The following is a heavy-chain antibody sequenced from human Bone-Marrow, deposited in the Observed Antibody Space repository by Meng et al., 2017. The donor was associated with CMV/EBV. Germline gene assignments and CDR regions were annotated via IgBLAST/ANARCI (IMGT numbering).Heavy chain of an antibody. CDR2: IFSNDEK. J-gene: IGHJ4*02. CDR1: GLSLSNARMG. CDR3: ARTYDFWSGYYRYYFDY. Sequence: SGPTLVKPTETLMLTCTVSGLSLSNARMGVSWIRQPPGKALEWLAHIFSNDEKSYSTSLKSRLTISKDTSKSQVVLTMTNMDPVDTATYYCARTYDFWSGYYRYYFDYWGQGTLVTVSS. D-gene: IGHD3-3*01. V-gene: IGHV2-26*01.